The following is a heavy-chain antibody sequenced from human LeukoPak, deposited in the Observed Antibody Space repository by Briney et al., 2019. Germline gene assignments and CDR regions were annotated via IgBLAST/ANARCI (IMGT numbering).Heavy chain of an antibody. V-gene: IGHV4-4*02. CDR1: GGSISSSNW. D-gene: IGHD3-22*01. CDR3: ARGADSSGCYLIFYFDY. J-gene: IGHJ4*02. CDR2: IYHTGNI. Sequence: PSGTLSLTCAVSGGSISSSNWWSWVRQPPGKGLEWIGEIYHTGNINYNPSLKSRVTISVDKSKNRFSLKLSSVTAADTAVYYCARGADSSGCYLIFYFDYWGQGTLVTVSS.